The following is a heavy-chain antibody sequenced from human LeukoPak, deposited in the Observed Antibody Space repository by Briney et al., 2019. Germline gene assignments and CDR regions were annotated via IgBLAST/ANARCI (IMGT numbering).Heavy chain of an antibody. CDR3: ATNLQRGYSSAWGFFDY. D-gene: IGHD6-19*01. V-gene: IGHV1-24*01. CDR1: GYTLTELS. Sequence: GASVKVSFKVSGYTLTELSMHWVRQAPGKGLEWMGGFDPEDGETIYAQKFQGRVTMTEDTSTDTAYMELSSLRSEDTAVYYCATNLQRGYSSAWGFFDYWGQGTLVTVSS. J-gene: IGHJ4*02. CDR2: FDPEDGET.